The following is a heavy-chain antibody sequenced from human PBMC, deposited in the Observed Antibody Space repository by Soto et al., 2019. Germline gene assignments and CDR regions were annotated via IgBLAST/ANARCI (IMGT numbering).Heavy chain of an antibody. V-gene: IGHV4-30-2*01. CDR2: IYQSGVT. CDR3: AGMPYTSGLRFDP. J-gene: IGHJ5*02. CDR1: GDSYSISTYS. Sequence: PSETLSLTCNMSGDSYSISTYSWSWIRQPPGKALQWIGFIYQSGVTSYNPSLASRVSISLDRSNNQCSLKLKSMTAADTAVYFCAGMPYTSGLRFDPWGPGTLVTVSS. D-gene: IGHD6-19*01.